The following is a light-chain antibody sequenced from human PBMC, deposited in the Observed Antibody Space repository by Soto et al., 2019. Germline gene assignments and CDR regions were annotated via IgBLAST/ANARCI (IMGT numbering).Light chain of an antibody. J-gene: IGLJ1*01. V-gene: IGLV2-14*01. CDR3: TSSTSDSLYV. Sequence: QSALTQPASVSGSPGQSITISCTGTSSDVGTSKYVSWYQQFPGEVPKLLIHYVSDRPSGVSNRFSGSKSGNTASLTISGLQAEDEADYFCTSSTSDSLYVFGSGTKVTVL. CDR2: YVS. CDR1: SSDVGTSKY.